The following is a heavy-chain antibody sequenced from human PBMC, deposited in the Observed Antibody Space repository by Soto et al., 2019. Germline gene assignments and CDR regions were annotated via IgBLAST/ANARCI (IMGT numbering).Heavy chain of an antibody. CDR3: ARDSWYLRY. D-gene: IGHD6-13*01. J-gene: IGHJ4*02. Sequence: QVQLQESGPVLVKPSETLSLTCTVSGGSSSSYYWSGIRQPPGKGLEWIGYIYYSGSTNYNPSLKSRVTISVDTSKNQFSRKLSSVTAADTAVYYCARDSWYLRYWGQGTLVTVSS. CDR1: GGSSSSYY. V-gene: IGHV4-59*01. CDR2: IYYSGST.